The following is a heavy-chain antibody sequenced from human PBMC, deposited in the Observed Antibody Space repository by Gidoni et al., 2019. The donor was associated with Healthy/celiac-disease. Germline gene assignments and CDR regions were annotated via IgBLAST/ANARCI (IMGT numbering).Heavy chain of an antibody. J-gene: IGHJ4*02. CDR2: INAGNGNT. V-gene: IGHV1-3*01. CDR1: GYTFTSYA. Sequence: QVQLVQSGAEVKKPGASVKVSCKASGYTFTSYAMHWVRQAPGQRLEWMGWINAGNGNTKYSQKFQGRVTITRDTSASTAYMELSSRRSEDTAVYYCARGRHIPRQIDYWGQGTLVTVSS. CDR3: ARGRHIPRQIDY. D-gene: IGHD2-21*01.